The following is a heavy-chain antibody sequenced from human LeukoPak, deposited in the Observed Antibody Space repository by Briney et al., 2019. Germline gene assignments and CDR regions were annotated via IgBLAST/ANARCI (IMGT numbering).Heavy chain of an antibody. CDR1: GGSISSGSYY. J-gene: IGHJ4*02. V-gene: IGHV4-61*02. Sequence: SQTLSLTCPVYGGSISSGSYYWSWIRQPAGKGLEWIGRIYTSGSTNYNPSLKSRVTISVDTSKNQFSLKLSSVTAADTAVYYCATHDKTSSGYYGYWGQGTLVTVSS. CDR3: ATHDKTSSGYYGY. D-gene: IGHD3-22*01. CDR2: IYTSGST.